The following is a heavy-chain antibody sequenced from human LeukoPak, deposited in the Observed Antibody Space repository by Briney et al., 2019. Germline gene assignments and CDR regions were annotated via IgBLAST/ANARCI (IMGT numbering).Heavy chain of an antibody. Sequence: KPGGSLRLSCAASGFTFSDYYMSWIRQPPGKGLEWIGEINHSGSTNYNPSLKSRVTISVDTSKNQFSLKLSSVTAADTAVYYCARGPTTYYYDSSGYFDYWGQGTLVTVSS. V-gene: IGHV4-34*01. J-gene: IGHJ4*02. D-gene: IGHD3-22*01. CDR1: GFTFSDYY. CDR2: INHSGST. CDR3: ARGPTTYYYDSSGYFDY.